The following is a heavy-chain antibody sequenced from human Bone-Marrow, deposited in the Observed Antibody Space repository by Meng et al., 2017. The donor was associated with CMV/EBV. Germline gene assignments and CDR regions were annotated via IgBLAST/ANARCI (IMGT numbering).Heavy chain of an antibody. CDR3: ARGIKDYDFWPFDL. V-gene: IGHV4-34*01. Sequence: GSLRLSCAVYGGSFSGHYWNWIRQPPGRDLEWIGEINHSGSTKYNPSLQSRVTLSVDTSKNQFSLKLNSVTAADTAVYYCARGIKDYDFWPFDLWGRGTQVTVSS. D-gene: IGHD3-3*01. J-gene: IGHJ2*01. CDR2: INHSGST. CDR1: GGSFSGHY.